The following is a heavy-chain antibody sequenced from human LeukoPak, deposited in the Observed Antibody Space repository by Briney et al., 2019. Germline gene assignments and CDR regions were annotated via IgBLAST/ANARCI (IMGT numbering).Heavy chain of an antibody. D-gene: IGHD1-7*01. J-gene: IGHJ5*01. CDR1: GGTFSSYA. V-gene: IGHV1-69*01. CDR2: IIPIFGTA. Sequence: ASVKVSCKASGGTFSSYAISWVRQAPGQGLEWMGGIIPIFGTANYAQKFQGRVTITADESTSTVYMELNSLTSEDTAVYYCARVDLELFFVDSWGHGTLVTVSS. CDR3: ARVDLELFFVDS.